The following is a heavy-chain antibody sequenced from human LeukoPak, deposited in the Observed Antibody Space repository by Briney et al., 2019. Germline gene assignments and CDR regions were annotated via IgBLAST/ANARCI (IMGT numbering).Heavy chain of an antibody. CDR3: ARRPIYYDSSGYYFDY. CDR2: INHSGST. J-gene: IGHJ4*02. CDR1: GGSFSGYY. V-gene: IGHV4-34*01. D-gene: IGHD3-22*01. Sequence: PSETLSHTCAVYGGSFSGYYWSWMRQPPGKGLEWIGEINHSGSTNYNPSLKSRVTISVDTSKNQFSLKLSSVTAADTAVYYCARRPIYYDSSGYYFDYWGQGTLVTVSS.